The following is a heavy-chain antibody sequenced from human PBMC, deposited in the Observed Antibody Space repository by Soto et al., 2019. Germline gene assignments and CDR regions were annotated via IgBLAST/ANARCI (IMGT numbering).Heavy chain of an antibody. CDR1: GYTFTAYY. CDR2: INPNSGRT. D-gene: IGHD2-2*02. V-gene: IGHV1-2*02. J-gene: IGHJ6*02. Sequence: GASVKVSCKASGYTFTAYYMHWVRQAPGQGLEWMGWINPNSGRTNSAQKFQGRVTMTRDTSISTAYMELSRLRSDDTAVYYCVPLGGHCIGTSCYTGWGPEPLDVWGQGTTVTVSS. CDR3: VPLGGHCIGTSCYTGWGPEPLDV.